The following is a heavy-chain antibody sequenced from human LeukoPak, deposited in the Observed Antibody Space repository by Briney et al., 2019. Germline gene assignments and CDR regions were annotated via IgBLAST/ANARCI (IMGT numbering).Heavy chain of an antibody. CDR2: INPSGGST. D-gene: IGHD3-22*01. Sequence: ASVKVSCKASGYTFTSYYIHWVRQAPGQGLEWMGIINPSGGSTSYAQKFQGRVTMIRDMSTSTVYMELSSLRSEDTAVYYCARVSRYYDSSLRYWGQGTLVTVSS. J-gene: IGHJ4*02. CDR1: GYTFTSYY. CDR3: ARVSRYYDSSLRY. V-gene: IGHV1-46*01.